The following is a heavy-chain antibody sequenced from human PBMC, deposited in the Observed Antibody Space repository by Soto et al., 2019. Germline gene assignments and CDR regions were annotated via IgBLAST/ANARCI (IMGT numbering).Heavy chain of an antibody. CDR1: GGSISSSNW. D-gene: IGHD3-22*01. V-gene: IGHV4-4*02. J-gene: IGHJ4*02. CDR3: ARGLHYDSISLDDY. Sequence: SETLSLTCAVSGGSISSSNWWSWVRQPPGKGLEWIGYIYYSGSTYYNPSLKSRVTISVDTSKNQFSLKLSSVTAADTAVYYCARGLHYDSISLDDYWGQGTLVTVSS. CDR2: IYYSGST.